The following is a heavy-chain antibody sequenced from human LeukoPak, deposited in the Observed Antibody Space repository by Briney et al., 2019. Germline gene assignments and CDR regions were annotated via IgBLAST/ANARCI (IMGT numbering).Heavy chain of an antibody. CDR3: ARDRGYSGYDLNY. Sequence: VSVKVSCKASGYSFTSYYIHWVRQAPGQGLEWMGIINPSGGSTTYAQKFQGRVTMTRDTSTSTVYMELSSLRSEDTAVYFCARDRGYSGYDLNYWGQGTLVTVSS. CDR1: GYSFTSYY. D-gene: IGHD5-12*01. CDR2: INPSGGST. J-gene: IGHJ4*02. V-gene: IGHV1-46*01.